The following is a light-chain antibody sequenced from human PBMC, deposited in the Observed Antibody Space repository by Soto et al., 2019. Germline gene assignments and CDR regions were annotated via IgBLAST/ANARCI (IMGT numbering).Light chain of an antibody. V-gene: IGKV3-20*01. CDR1: QSLSDRF. Sequence: EIVLTQSPGTLSLSPGDRATLSCRASQSLSDRFLGWYQQKPGQAPRLLIHGASTRATGIPGRFSGSGSGTDFTLTISRLEPEDFAVYFCQQYDYSPPTFGQGTRVEIK. CDR3: QQYDYSPPT. CDR2: GAS. J-gene: IGKJ1*01.